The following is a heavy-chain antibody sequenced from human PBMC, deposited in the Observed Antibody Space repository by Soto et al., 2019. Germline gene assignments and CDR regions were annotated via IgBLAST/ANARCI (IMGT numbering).Heavy chain of an antibody. Sequence: GGSLRLSCAASGFTFSSYAMHWVRQAPGKGLEWVAVISYDGSNKYYADSVKGRFTISRDNSKNTLDLQMNSLRAEDTAVYYCAKASNGDAFDIWGQGTMVTVS. D-gene: IGHD7-27*01. J-gene: IGHJ3*02. CDR3: AKASNGDAFDI. CDR1: GFTFSSYA. CDR2: ISYDGSNK. V-gene: IGHV3-30-3*01.